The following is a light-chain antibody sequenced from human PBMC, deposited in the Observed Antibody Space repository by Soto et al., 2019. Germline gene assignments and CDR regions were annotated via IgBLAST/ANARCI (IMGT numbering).Light chain of an antibody. Sequence: EIVLTQSPGTLSLSPWERASLSCRASQSVRSSYLAWYQQKPGQAPRLLIYGASSRATGIPDRFSGSESGTDFTLTISRLEPEDFAVYYCQQYGSSPPVYTFGQGTKLEIK. CDR2: GAS. CDR3: QQYGSSPPVYT. V-gene: IGKV3-20*01. CDR1: QSVRSSY. J-gene: IGKJ2*01.